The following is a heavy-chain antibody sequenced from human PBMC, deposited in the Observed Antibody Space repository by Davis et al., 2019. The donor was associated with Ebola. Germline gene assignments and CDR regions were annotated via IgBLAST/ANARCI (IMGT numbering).Heavy chain of an antibody. D-gene: IGHD4/OR15-4a*01. J-gene: IGHJ4*02. CDR3: ARSYGAAPFDY. Sequence: MPSETLSLTCTVSGGSISPYYWSWLRQPPGKGLEWIGYIYYSGSTKYNLSLKGRVAISVDTSKNPFSLKLSSVTAADTAVYYCARSYGAAPFDYWGQGTLVTVSS. V-gene: IGHV4-59*08. CDR2: IYYSGST. CDR1: GGSISPYY.